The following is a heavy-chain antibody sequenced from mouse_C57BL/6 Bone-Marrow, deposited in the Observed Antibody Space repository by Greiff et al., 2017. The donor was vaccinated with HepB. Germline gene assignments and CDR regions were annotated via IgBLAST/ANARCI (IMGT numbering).Heavy chain of an antibody. CDR2: INYDGSST. Sequence: LVESEGGLVQPGSSMKLSCTASGFTFSDYYMAWVRQVPEKGLEWVANINYDGSSTYYLDSLTSRFIISRDNAKNILYLQMSSLKAVDTATYYCARDLDYFDYWGQGTTLTVSS. J-gene: IGHJ2*01. CDR1: GFTFSDYY. CDR3: ARDLDYFDY. V-gene: IGHV5-16*01.